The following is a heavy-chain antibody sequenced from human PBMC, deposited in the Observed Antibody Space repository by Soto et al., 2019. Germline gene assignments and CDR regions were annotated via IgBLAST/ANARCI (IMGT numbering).Heavy chain of an antibody. CDR2: IYYNGNT. CDR1: GDSVSSSDYY. J-gene: IGHJ4*02. Sequence: SETLSLTCTVSGDSVSSSDYYWNWVRQPPGKGLEWIGNIYYNGNTNYNPSLRGRLTISLETSKNQFSLKLTSVTVADTAVYYCTRYSGSYSEDDWGQGARVTVSS. CDR3: TRYSGSYSEDD. V-gene: IGHV4-61*08. D-gene: IGHD1-26*01.